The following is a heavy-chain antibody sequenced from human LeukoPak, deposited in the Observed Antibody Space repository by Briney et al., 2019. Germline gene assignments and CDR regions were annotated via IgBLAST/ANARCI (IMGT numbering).Heavy chain of an antibody. CDR3: ARESWGSSWYYYYGMDV. D-gene: IGHD6-13*01. CDR2: ISSSSSTI. J-gene: IGHJ6*02. CDR1: GFTFSSYS. V-gene: IGHV3-48*01. Sequence: GGSLRLSCAASGFTFSSYSMNWVRQAPGKGLEWVSYISSSSSTIYYADSVKGRFTISRDNAKNSLYPQMNSLRAEDTAVYYCARESWGSSWYYYYGMDVWGQGTTVTVSS.